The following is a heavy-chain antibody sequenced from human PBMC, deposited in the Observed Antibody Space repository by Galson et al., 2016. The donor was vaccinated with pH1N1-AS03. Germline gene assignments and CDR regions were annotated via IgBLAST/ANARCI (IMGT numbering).Heavy chain of an antibody. CDR3: ARRRSYYDFWSGYSDY. D-gene: IGHD3-3*01. J-gene: IGHJ4*02. CDR2: ISSDASGT. V-gene: IGHV3-64*01. CDR1: GFTFSDYA. Sequence: SLRLSCAASGFTFSDYAMHWVRQAPGKGLEYVSAISSDASGTYYANSVKGRFTISRDNSKNTVYLQMGSLRAEDMAVYYCARRRSYYDFWSGYSDYWCQGTLVTVSS.